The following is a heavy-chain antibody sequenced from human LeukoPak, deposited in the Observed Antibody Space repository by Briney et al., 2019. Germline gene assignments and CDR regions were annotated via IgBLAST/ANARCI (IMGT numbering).Heavy chain of an antibody. J-gene: IGHJ3*02. V-gene: IGHV4-39*01. D-gene: IGHD2-21*02. CDR2: IYYRGST. CDR3: ASHEAAYCGGDCYLRAFDI. CDR1: GGSISSSSYY. Sequence: TSETLSLTCSVSGGSISSSSYYWGWIRQPPRKGLEWIGTIYYRGSTYYKPSLKSRVTISVDTSKKQFSLKLSSVTAADTAVYYCASHEAAYCGGDCYLRAFDIWGQGTMVTVSS.